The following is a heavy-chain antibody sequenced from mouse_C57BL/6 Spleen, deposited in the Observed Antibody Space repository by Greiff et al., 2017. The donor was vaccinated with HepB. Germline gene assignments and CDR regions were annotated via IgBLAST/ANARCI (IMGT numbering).Heavy chain of an antibody. CDR2: INPSNGGT. Sequence: QVQLQQPGTELVKPGASVKLSCKASGYTFTSYWMHWVKQRPGQGLEWIGNINPSNGGTNYNEKFKSKATLTVDKASSTAYMQLSSLMSEDSAVDYCSEIYYGNDFDYWGQGTTLTVSS. J-gene: IGHJ2*01. D-gene: IGHD2-1*01. CDR1: GYTFTSYW. CDR3: SEIYYGNDFDY. V-gene: IGHV1-53*01.